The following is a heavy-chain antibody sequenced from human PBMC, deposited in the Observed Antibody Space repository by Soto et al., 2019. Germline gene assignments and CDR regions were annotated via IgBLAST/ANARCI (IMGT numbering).Heavy chain of an antibody. CDR2: IFISGST. V-gene: IGHV4-4*07. D-gene: IGHD4-17*01. CDR1: GGSISRYY. CDR3: TSALRDYGVYYFDN. J-gene: IGHJ4*01. Sequence: TLSLTCTVSGGSISRYYWSWIRQPAGKGLEWIGRIFISGSTNYNPSLESRLTMSVDTSKNQFSLNLSSVTAADTAVYYCTSALRDYGVYYFDNWCQGALVTVSS.